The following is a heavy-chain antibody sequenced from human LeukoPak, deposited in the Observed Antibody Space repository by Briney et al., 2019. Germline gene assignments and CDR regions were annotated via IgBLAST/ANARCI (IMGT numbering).Heavy chain of an antibody. CDR1: GYTFTGYH. D-gene: IGHD2-2*01. Sequence: GASVKVSFKASGYTFTGYHMHWVRQAPGQGLEWMGRINPNSGDTNYAQKFQGRVIMTRDTSISTAYMELSRLTSDDTAVYYCARDYCSSTSCLFDYWGQGTLVTVSS. V-gene: IGHV1-2*06. CDR3: ARDYCSSTSCLFDY. J-gene: IGHJ4*02. CDR2: INPNSGDT.